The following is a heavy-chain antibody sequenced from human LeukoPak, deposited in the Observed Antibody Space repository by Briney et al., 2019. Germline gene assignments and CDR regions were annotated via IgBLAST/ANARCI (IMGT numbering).Heavy chain of an antibody. Sequence: ASVKVSCKASGYTFTSYYMHWVRQAPGQGLEWMGIINPSGGSTSYAQKFQGRVTMTRDTSISTAYMELSRLRSDDTAVYYCARVNSGYDASLDYWGQGTLVTVSS. CDR1: GYTFTSYY. J-gene: IGHJ4*02. CDR2: INPSGGST. V-gene: IGHV1-46*01. D-gene: IGHD5-12*01. CDR3: ARVNSGYDASLDY.